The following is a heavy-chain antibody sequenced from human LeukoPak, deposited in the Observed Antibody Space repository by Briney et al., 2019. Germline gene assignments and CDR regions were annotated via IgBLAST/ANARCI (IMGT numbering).Heavy chain of an antibody. V-gene: IGHV3-7*01. CDR2: IKQDGSEK. D-gene: IGHD2-21*02. CDR3: ARYCGGDCYGMDV. J-gene: IGHJ6*02. CDR1: GFTFSSYS. Sequence: GGSLRLSCAASGFTFSSYSMSWVRQAPGKGLEWVANIKQDGSEKDYVDSVKGRFTISRDNPKNSLYLQMNSLRAEDTAVYYCARYCGGDCYGMDVWGQGTTVTVSS.